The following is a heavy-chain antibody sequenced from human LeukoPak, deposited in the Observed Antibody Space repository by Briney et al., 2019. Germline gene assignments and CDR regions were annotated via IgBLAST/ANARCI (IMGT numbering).Heavy chain of an antibody. J-gene: IGHJ6*02. D-gene: IGHD6-19*01. CDR2: IYYSGST. V-gene: IGHV4-39*01. CDR3: ARPRSSGWPYYYYGMDV. Sequence: SETLSLTCTVSGGSISSSSYYWGWIRQPPGKGLEWIGSIYYSGSTYYNPSLKSRVTISVDTSKNQFSLKLSSVTAADTAVYYCARPRSSGWPYYYYGMDVWGQGTMVTVSS. CDR1: GGSISSSSYY.